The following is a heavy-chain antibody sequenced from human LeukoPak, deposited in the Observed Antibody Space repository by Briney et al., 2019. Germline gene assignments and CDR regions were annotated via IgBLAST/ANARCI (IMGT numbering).Heavy chain of an antibody. Sequence: GGSLRLSCAASGFMFEEYGMTWVRQAPGKGLEWISAISGSGGSTYYADSVKGRFTISRDNSKNTLYLQMNSLRAEDTAVYYCAKARNRYYYDSSGYYYPFDYWGQGTLVTVSS. CDR2: ISGSGGST. V-gene: IGHV3-23*01. CDR3: AKARNRYYYDSSGYYYPFDY. J-gene: IGHJ4*02. D-gene: IGHD3-22*01. CDR1: GFMFEEYG.